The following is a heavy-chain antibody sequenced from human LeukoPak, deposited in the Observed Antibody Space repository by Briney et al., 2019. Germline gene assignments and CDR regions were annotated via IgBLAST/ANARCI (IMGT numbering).Heavy chain of an antibody. J-gene: IGHJ4*02. CDR2: IYYSGST. Sequence: SETLSLTCTVSGGSISSSSYYWGWIRQPPGTGLEWIGSIYYSGSTYYNPSLKSRVTISVDTSKNQFSLKLSSVTAADTAVYYCARASDYDYVWGSYRYRLNYFDYWGQGTLVTVSS. V-gene: IGHV4-39*01. CDR3: ARASDYDYVWGSYRYRLNYFDY. D-gene: IGHD3-16*02. CDR1: GGSISSSSYY.